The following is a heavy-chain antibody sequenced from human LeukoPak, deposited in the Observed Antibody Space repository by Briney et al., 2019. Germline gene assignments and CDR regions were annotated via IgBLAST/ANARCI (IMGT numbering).Heavy chain of an antibody. CDR2: INPNSGGT. CDR3: ARVSENSMIVVVHETGFDY. Sequence: ASVKVSCKASGYTFTGYYMHWVRQAPGQGLEWMGRINPNSGGTNYAQKFQGRVTMTTDTSTSTAYMELRSLRSDDTAVYYCARVSENSMIVVVHETGFDYWGQGTLVTVSS. D-gene: IGHD3-22*01. CDR1: GYTFTGYY. V-gene: IGHV1-2*06. J-gene: IGHJ4*02.